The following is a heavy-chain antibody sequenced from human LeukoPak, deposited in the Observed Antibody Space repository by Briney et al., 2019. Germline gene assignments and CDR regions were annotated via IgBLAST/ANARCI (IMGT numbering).Heavy chain of an antibody. J-gene: IGHJ4*02. V-gene: IGHV3-21*04. Sequence: GGSLRLSCAASGFSFSSYSMNWVRQAPGKGLEWVSSISSGRSFTYYGDSVKGRFSISRDNAKNSLYLQMTSLRSEDTALYYCARQNGGAEYGDYGHWGQGILVTVSS. CDR2: ISSGRSFT. D-gene: IGHD4-17*01. CDR3: ARQNGGAEYGDYGH. CDR1: GFSFSSYS.